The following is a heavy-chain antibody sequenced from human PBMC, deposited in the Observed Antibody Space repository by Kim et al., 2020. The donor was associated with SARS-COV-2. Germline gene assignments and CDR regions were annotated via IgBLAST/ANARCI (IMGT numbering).Heavy chain of an antibody. V-gene: IGHV5-51*01. CDR1: GYTFSSHW. J-gene: IGHJ3*01. CDR3: AASVGFCIDGSCSTNGFAS. CDR2: IFPDDSDT. D-gene: IGHD2-15*01. Sequence: GESLKISCEGSGYTFSSHWIGWVRQMPGKGLEWMGVIFPDDSDTRYSPSFKGHVTISADNSLTTAYLHWSSLKASDTAMYYCAASVGFCIDGSCSTNGFASWGQWTRVTVSS.